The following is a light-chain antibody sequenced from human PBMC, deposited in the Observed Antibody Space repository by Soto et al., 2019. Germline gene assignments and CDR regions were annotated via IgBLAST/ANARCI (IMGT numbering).Light chain of an antibody. V-gene: IGKV3-20*01. CDR3: QQYGSSPLT. CDR2: GAS. CDR1: QSVSSSH. Sequence: ESVLTQSPGTLSLSPGQRASLSCRASQSVSSSHLAWYQQKPGQAPRLLIYGASSWATGIPDRFSGSGSGTDFTLTISRLEPEDFAVYYCQQYGSSPLTFGGGTRGEIK. J-gene: IGKJ4*01.